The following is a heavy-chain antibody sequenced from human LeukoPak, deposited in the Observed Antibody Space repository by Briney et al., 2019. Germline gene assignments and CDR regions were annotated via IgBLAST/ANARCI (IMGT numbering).Heavy chain of an antibody. Sequence: GGSLRLSCAASGFTFSSDWMHWVRQAPGKGLVWVSRINSDGNNTNYADSVKGRFTISRDNAKNTLYLQMNSLRAEDTAVYYCARDLGYTYGGQFDYWGQGTLVTVSS. CDR1: GFTFSSDW. CDR2: INSDGNNT. CDR3: ARDLGYTYGGQFDY. V-gene: IGHV3-74*01. D-gene: IGHD5-18*01. J-gene: IGHJ4*02.